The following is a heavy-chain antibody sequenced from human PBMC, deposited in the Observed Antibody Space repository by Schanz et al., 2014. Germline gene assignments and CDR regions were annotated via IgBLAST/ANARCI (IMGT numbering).Heavy chain of an antibody. J-gene: IGHJ5*02. V-gene: IGHV4-4*07. Sequence: QVQLQESGPGLVKPSETLSLTCTVSGGSISSFYWGWIRQPAGKGLEWIGRIYTSGSTNYNPSLKSRVTMSLDPSKNQFPLKLSSVTAADTAVYYCARDRGYDFSFDPWGQGTLVTVSS. CDR1: GGSISSFY. CDR2: IYTSGST. D-gene: IGHD3-3*01. CDR3: ARDRGYDFSFDP.